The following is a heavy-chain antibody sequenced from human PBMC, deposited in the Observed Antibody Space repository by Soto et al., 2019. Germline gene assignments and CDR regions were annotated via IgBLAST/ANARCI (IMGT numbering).Heavy chain of an antibody. J-gene: IGHJ3*02. CDR2: VSGGGGTK. Sequence: EVQLLESGGGLVQPGGSLRLSCAASGFTFSSYAMTWVRQAPGKGLEFVSAVSGGGGTKYYADSVKGRFTVSRDNSKNTLYLQMNSLRTEDTALYYCAKDSRYDSRGSLICGQGTMITVSS. CDR3: AKDSRYDSRGSLI. CDR1: GFTFSSYA. D-gene: IGHD3-22*01. V-gene: IGHV3-23*01.